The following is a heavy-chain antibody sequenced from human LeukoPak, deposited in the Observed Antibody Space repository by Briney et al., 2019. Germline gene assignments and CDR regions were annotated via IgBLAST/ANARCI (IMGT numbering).Heavy chain of an antibody. D-gene: IGHD4-11*01. CDR3: ARVLSDYSNAYWFDP. J-gene: IGHJ5*02. CDR2: IYYSGST. CDR1: GGSISSYY. V-gene: IGHV4-59*01. Sequence: PSETLSLTCTVSGGSISSYYWSWIRQPPGKGLEWIGYIYYSGSTNYNPSLKSRVTISVDTSKNQFSLKLSSVTAADTAVYYCARVLSDYSNAYWFDPWGQGTLVTVSS.